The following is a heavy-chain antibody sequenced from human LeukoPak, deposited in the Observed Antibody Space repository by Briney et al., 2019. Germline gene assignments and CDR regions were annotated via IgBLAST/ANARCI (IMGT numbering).Heavy chain of an antibody. V-gene: IGHV4-39*07. Sequence: SETLSLTCTVSGGSISTSNYYWGWIRQPPGKGLEWIGNIFYSGSTYYSPSLKSRVTISLDTSRNQFSLKLISVTAADTAVYYCARGWYSSGWMFAFDIWGQGTMVTVSS. J-gene: IGHJ3*02. CDR3: ARGWYSSGWMFAFDI. CDR1: GGSISTSNYY. CDR2: IFYSGST. D-gene: IGHD6-19*01.